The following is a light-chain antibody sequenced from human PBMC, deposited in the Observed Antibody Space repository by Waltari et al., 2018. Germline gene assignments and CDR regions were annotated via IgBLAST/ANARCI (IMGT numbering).Light chain of an antibody. CDR1: SSDVGGYNY. V-gene: IGLV2-14*03. CDR2: DVS. Sequence: QSALTQPASVSGSPGQSITISCTGTSSDVGGYNYVSWYQQHPGKAPKLMIYDVSNRPSGVSNRFSGSTAGNTASRTISGLQAEDEADYYCSSYTSSSTLVVFGGGTKLTVL. J-gene: IGLJ2*01. CDR3: SSYTSSSTLVV.